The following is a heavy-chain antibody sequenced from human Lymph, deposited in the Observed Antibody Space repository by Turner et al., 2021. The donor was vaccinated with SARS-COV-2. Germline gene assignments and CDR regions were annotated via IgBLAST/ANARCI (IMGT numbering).Heavy chain of an antibody. V-gene: IGHV1-69*10. CDR3: ARDSPYCSSTSCYDP. Sequence: QVHLVQSGAEVNKPGSSVKVSCKASGGTFSSYAITWVRQAPGQGLEWMGGIIPILAIANYAQKFQGRVTITADKSTSTAYMELSSLRSEDTAVYYCARDSPYCSSTSCYDPWGQGTLVTVSS. CDR1: GGTFSSYA. D-gene: IGHD2-2*01. CDR2: IIPILAIA. J-gene: IGHJ5*02.